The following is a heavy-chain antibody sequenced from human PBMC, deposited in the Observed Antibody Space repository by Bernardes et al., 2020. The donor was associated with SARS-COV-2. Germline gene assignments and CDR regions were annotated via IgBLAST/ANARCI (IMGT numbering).Heavy chain of an antibody. CDR3: VRDPEWSQGY. CDR2: ISRSGSDI. V-gene: IGHV3-48*03. D-gene: IGHD3-3*01. J-gene: IGHJ4*02. CDR1: GFSFSDSE. Sequence: GGSLRLSCAASGFSFSDSEMDWVRQAPGKGLEWISYISRSGSDIFYADSVKGRFTISRDIARNSLYLQMSSLRLEDTAVYYCVRDPEWSQGYWGQGTLVTVSS.